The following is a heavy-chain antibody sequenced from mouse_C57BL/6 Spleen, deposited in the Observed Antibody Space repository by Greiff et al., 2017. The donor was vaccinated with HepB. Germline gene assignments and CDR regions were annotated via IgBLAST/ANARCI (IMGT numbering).Heavy chain of an antibody. V-gene: IGHV1-72*01. CDR2: IDPNSGGT. CDR1: GYTFPSYW. J-gene: IGHJ3*01. Sequence: QVQLQQPGAELVKPGASGKLSGKAFGYTFPSYWVPWVKQRPGRGLEWIGRIDPNSGGTKYNEKFKSKATLTVDKPSSTAYMQLSSLTSEDSAVYYCAREDGSSYVWFAYWGQGTLVTVSA. CDR3: AREDGSSYVWFAY. D-gene: IGHD1-1*01.